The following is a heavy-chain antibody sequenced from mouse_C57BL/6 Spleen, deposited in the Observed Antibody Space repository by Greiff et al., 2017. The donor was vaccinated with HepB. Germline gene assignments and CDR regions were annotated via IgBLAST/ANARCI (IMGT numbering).Heavy chain of an antibody. D-gene: IGHD1-1*01. J-gene: IGHJ1*03. CDR2: ISSGGDYI. CDR3: TRGHYGSSYDWYFDV. V-gene: IGHV5-9-1*02. CDR1: GFTFSSYA. Sequence: EVKLVESGEGLVKPGGSLKLSCAASGFTFSSYAMSWVRQTPEKRLEWVAYISSGGDYIYYADTVKGRFTISRDNARNTLYLQMSSLKSEDTAMYYCTRGHYGSSYDWYFDVWGTGTTVTVSS.